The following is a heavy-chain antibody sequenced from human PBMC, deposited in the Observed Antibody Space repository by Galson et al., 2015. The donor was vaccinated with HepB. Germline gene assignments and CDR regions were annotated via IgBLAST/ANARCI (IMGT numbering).Heavy chain of an antibody. CDR2: ISAYNGNT. Sequence: SVKVSCKASGYTFTSYGISWVRQAPGQGLEWMGWISAYNGNTNYAQKLQGRVTMTTDTSTSTAYMELRSLRSDDTAVYYCARDSWCSSTSCQAYHYYYYGMDVWGQGTTVTVSS. CDR3: ARDSWCSSTSCQAYHYYYYGMDV. D-gene: IGHD2-2*01. CDR1: GYTFTSYG. J-gene: IGHJ6*02. V-gene: IGHV1-18*04.